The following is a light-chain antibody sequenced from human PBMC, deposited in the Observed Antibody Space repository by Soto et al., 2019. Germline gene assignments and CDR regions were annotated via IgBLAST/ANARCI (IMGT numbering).Light chain of an antibody. CDR2: GAS. CDR3: QKRSALPVT. V-gene: IGKV3-11*01. J-gene: IGKJ2*01. CDR1: QTISTG. Sequence: EIVLTQSPGTLSLSPGERATISCRASQTISTGLAWYQQKPGQSPRLVIWGASDMATGIPARFSGSGSGTDFTLTISSLEPEDFAVYYCQKRSALPVTFGQGTKLEIK.